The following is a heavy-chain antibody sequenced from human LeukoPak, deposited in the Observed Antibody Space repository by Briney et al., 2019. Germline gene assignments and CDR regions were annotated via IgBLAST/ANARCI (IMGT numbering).Heavy chain of an antibody. Sequence: PGGSLRLSCAASGFTFSSYAMSWVRQAPGKGLEWVSAISGSGGSTYYADSVKGRFTISRDNSKNTLYLQMSSLRAEDTAVYYCVKDKQWELLVYWGQGTLVTVSS. CDR2: ISGSGGST. CDR1: GFTFSSYA. D-gene: IGHD1-26*01. J-gene: IGHJ4*02. V-gene: IGHV3-23*01. CDR3: VKDKQWELLVY.